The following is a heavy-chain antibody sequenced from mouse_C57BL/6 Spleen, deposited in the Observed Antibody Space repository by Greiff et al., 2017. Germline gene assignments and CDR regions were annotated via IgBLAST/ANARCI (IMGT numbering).Heavy chain of an antibody. V-gene: IGHV1-15*01. J-gene: IGHJ1*03. CDR1: GYTFTDYE. CDR3: TDPPTGGYWYFDV. Sequence: QVQLQQSGAELVRPGASVTLSCKASGYTFTDYEMHWVKQTPVHGLEWIGAIDPETGGTAYNQKFKGKAILTADKSSSTAYMELRSLTSEDSAVYYCTDPPTGGYWYFDVWGTGTTVTVSS. D-gene: IGHD4-1*02. CDR2: IDPETGGT.